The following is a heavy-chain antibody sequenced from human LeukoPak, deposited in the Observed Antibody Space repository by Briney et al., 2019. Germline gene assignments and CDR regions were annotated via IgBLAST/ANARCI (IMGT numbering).Heavy chain of an antibody. CDR2: IKRDGSST. CDR3: ARDYSGSGSP. CDR1: GFTFSNFW. J-gene: IGHJ5*02. D-gene: IGHD3-10*01. Sequence: GGSLRLSCAASGFTFSNFWMHWVRQAPGKGLVWVSRIKRDGSSTDYADSVKGRFTVSRDNAKNTLYLQMSSLRADDTAVYYCARDYSGSGSPWGQGTLVTVSS. V-gene: IGHV3-74*01.